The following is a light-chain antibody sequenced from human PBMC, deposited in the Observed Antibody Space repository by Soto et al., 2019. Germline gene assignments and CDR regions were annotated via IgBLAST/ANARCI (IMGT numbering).Light chain of an antibody. Sequence: QSALTQPASVSGSPGQSITISCTGTSSDVGGYNYVYWYQQHPGKAPKLMIYDVSNRPSGVSNRFSGSKSGNTASLTISGLQAEDEADYYCSSYTSSSPHVVFGGGTKVTVL. V-gene: IGLV2-14*01. CDR3: SSYTSSSPHVV. J-gene: IGLJ2*01. CDR1: SSDVGGYNY. CDR2: DVS.